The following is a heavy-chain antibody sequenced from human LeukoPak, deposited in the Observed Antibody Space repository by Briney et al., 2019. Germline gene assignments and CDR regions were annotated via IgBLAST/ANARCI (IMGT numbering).Heavy chain of an antibody. CDR3: ARQTYGSGNPGIDY. Sequence: PSETLSLTCTVSGYSISSGYYWGWIRQPPGKGLEWIGSIYHSGSTYYNPSLKSRVTISVDTSKNQFSLKLSSVTAADTAVYYCARQTYGSGNPGIDYWGQGTLVTVSS. J-gene: IGHJ4*02. V-gene: IGHV4-38-2*02. CDR2: IYHSGST. D-gene: IGHD3-10*01. CDR1: GYSISSGYY.